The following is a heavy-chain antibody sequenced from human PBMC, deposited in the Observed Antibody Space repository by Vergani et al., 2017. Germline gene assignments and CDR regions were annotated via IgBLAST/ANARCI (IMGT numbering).Heavy chain of an antibody. CDR3: ARDNKQLRPRAFDL. D-gene: IGHD4-23*01. V-gene: IGHV4-61*02. J-gene: IGHJ3*01. CDR2: IYVSGIT. Sequence: QVQLQESGPGLVKPSQTLSLTCTVSGASINNDFYYWHWIRQPAGKGLEWIGRIYVSGITDYNSSLQSRVPMSVDTSKNQFSLTLTSVTAADTAVYYCARDNKQLRPRAFDLWGRGTMVTVSS. CDR1: GASINNDFYY.